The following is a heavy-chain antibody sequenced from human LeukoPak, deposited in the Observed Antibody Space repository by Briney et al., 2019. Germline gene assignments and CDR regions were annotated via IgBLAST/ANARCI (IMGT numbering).Heavy chain of an antibody. D-gene: IGHD6-6*01. V-gene: IGHV3-15*01. CDR1: GFTFTDAL. Sequence: GGSLRLSCAASGFTFTDALMSWVRQAPGKGLEWVGRIKSKIDGETIDYATPVKGRVGISRLDSRNTLYLQLNTLRIEDTRVYYCVKYTSSSNTYYYYYYMDVSGKGTTVTVSS. CDR2: IKSKIDGETI. CDR3: VKYTSSSNTYYYYYYMDV. J-gene: IGHJ6*03.